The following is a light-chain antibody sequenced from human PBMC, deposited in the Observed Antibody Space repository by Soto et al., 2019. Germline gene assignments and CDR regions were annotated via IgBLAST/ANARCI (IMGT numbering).Light chain of an antibody. V-gene: IGKV3-20*01. CDR2: GAS. CDR3: QQYSSSPIT. Sequence: EFVLTQSPGTLSLSPGEIATLSCSASQSLTNSFMAWYQQKPGQAPRLLIYGASSRATGIPDRFSGSGSGTDFTLTISRPDPEDFAVYYCQQYSSSPITFGQGTRLEIK. J-gene: IGKJ5*01. CDR1: QSLTNSF.